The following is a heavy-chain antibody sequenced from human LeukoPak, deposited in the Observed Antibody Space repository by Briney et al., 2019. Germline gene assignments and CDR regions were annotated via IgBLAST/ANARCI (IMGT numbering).Heavy chain of an antibody. CDR3: AGSYYNVFDY. CDR1: GFPFSNYG. J-gene: IGHJ4*02. D-gene: IGHD3-10*01. CDR2: IWYDGSNK. Sequence: GGPLRLSCAASGFPFSNYGMHWVRQAPGKGLEWVALIWYDGSNKYYADSVKGRFTIYRDNSKNTLYLQMNSLRAEDTAVYYCAGSYYNVFDYWVQGSLVSV. V-gene: IGHV3-33*01.